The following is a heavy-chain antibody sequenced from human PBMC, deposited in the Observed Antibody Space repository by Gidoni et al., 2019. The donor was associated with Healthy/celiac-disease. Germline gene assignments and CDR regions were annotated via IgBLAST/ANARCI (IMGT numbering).Heavy chain of an antibody. Sequence: QITLKESGPTLVKPTQTLTLTCTFSGFSLSTSGVGVGWIRQPPGKALEWLALIYWDDDKRYSPSLKSRLTITKDTSKNQVVLTMTNMDPVDTATYYCARTLVRGQNRGFDYWGQGTLVTVSS. CDR3: ARTLVRGQNRGFDY. D-gene: IGHD3-10*01. CDR1: GFSLSTSGVG. V-gene: IGHV2-5*02. CDR2: IYWDDDK. J-gene: IGHJ4*02.